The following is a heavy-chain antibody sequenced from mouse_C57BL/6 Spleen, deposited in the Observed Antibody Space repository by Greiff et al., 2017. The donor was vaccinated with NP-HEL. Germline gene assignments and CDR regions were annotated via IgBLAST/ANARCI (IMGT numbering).Heavy chain of an antibody. J-gene: IGHJ2*01. CDR2: IYPRSGNT. CDR3: ASGDYYGSRGFDY. Sequence: QVQLKESGAELARPGASVKLSCKASGYTFTSYGISWVKQRTGQGLEWIGEIYPRSGNTYYNEKFKGKATLTADKSSSTAYMELRSLTSEDSAVYFCASGDYYGSRGFDYWGQGTTLTVSS. V-gene: IGHV1-81*01. CDR1: GYTFTSYG. D-gene: IGHD1-1*01.